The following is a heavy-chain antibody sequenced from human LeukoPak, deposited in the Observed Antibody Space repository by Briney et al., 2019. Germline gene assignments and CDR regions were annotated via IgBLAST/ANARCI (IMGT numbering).Heavy chain of an antibody. CDR2: IIPIFGTA. V-gene: IGHV1-69*01. Sequence: GASVKVSCKASGGTFSSYAISWVRQAPGQGLEWMGGIIPIFGTANYAQKSQGRVTITADESTSTAYMELSSLRSEDTAVYYCARASGSYSNFDYWGQGTLVTVSS. CDR1: GGTFSSYA. D-gene: IGHD1-26*01. J-gene: IGHJ4*02. CDR3: ARASGSYSNFDY.